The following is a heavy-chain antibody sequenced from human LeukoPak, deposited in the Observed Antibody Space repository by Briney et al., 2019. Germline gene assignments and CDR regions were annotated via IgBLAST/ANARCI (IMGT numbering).Heavy chain of an antibody. J-gene: IGHJ4*02. D-gene: IGHD3-22*01. CDR3: AKEPYDSSGHGPDY. Sequence: QPGGSLRLSCAASGFTFSFYAMSWVRQAPGKGLEWVSAISGSGGSTYYADSVKGRFTISRDNSKNTLYLQMNSLRAEDTAVYYCAKEPYDSSGHGPDYWGQGTLVTVSS. CDR2: ISGSGGST. CDR1: GFTFSFYA. V-gene: IGHV3-23*01.